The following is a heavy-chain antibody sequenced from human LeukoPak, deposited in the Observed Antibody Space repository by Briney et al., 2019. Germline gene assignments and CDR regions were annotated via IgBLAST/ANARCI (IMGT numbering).Heavy chain of an antibody. J-gene: IGHJ5*02. CDR3: ARDKLGLGELSLYDQ. D-gene: IGHD3-16*02. V-gene: IGHV1-2*02. Sequence: ASVKVSCKASGYTLTGYYLHWVRQAPGQGLEWMGWMNPNSGGTKYAQKFKGRVTMTRDTSISTAYMELSRLRSDDTAMYYCARDKLGLGELSLYDQWGQGTLSASSQ. CDR1: GYTLTGYY. CDR2: MNPNSGGT.